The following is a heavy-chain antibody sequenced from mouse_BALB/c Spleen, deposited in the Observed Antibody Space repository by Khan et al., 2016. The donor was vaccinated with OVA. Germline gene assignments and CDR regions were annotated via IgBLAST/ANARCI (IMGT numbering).Heavy chain of an antibody. V-gene: IGHV1S41*01. CDR2: IGPGSGST. D-gene: IGHD1-1*01. CDR1: GYTFTSYW. CDR3: ARENYNGRACYAMDY. J-gene: IGHJ4*01. Sequence: DLVKPGASVKLSCKASGYTFTSYWINWIKRRPGQGLEWIGRIGPGSGSTYYNEVFKGKATLTVDTSSSTAYIQLSSLSSEDSAVYCWARENYNGRACYAMDYWGQGTSVTVSS.